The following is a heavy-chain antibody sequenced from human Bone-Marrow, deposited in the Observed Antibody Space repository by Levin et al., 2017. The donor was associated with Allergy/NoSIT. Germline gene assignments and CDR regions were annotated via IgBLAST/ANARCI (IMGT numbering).Heavy chain of an antibody. J-gene: IGHJ6*03. CDR2: ISTTSSEK. D-gene: IGHD3-3*01. V-gene: IGHV3-21*01. Sequence: GGSLRLSCAASGFTFSSYNMKWVRQAPGKGLEWVSSISTTSSEKNYADSVRGRFTISRDNAKNSLFLQMNSLRVEDTAVYYCARGLTIFGEATAYYYYMDVWGKGTTVTVSS. CDR1: GFTFSSYN. CDR3: ARGLTIFGEATAYYYYMDV.